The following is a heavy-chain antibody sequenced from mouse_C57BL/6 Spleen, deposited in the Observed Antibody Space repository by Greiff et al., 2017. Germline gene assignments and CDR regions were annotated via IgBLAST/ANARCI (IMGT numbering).Heavy chain of an antibody. Sequence: VQLQQPGAELVKPGASVKVSCKASGYTFTSYWMHWVKQRPGQGLEWIGRIHPSDSDTNYNEKFQGKATLTVDKSSSTAYMQLSSLTSEDSAVYYCAICGSNYGYAMDYWGQGTSVTVSS. D-gene: IGHD2-5*01. CDR2: IHPSDSDT. V-gene: IGHV1-74*01. J-gene: IGHJ4*01. CDR1: GYTFTSYW. CDR3: AICGSNYGYAMDY.